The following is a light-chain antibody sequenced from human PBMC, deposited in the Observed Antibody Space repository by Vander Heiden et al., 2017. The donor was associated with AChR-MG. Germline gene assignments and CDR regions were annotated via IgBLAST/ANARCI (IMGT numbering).Light chain of an antibody. CDR1: KSISIY. V-gene: IGKV3-11*01. Sequence: ELVLTQSPATLSLSPAERATLSCRASKSISIYLAWLLLKLSQAPRLLIYDASNRATGIPARFSGSGSGTDFTLTISSLEPEDFAVYYCQQRNYWPPLTFGGGTKVEIK. CDR3: QQRNYWPPLT. CDR2: DAS. J-gene: IGKJ4*01.